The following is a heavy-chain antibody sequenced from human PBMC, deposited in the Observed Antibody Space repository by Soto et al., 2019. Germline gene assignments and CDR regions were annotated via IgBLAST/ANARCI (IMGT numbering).Heavy chain of an antibody. CDR2: INYSGST. CDR3: ARGHKQQLVRSGGWFDP. V-gene: IGHV4-34*01. Sequence: QVQLQQWGAGLLKPSETLSLTCAVYGGSFNSYYWSWIRQPPGKGLEWIGEINYSGSTNYNPSHKSRVTISGDTSKNQFSLKLSSVTAADTAGYYGARGHKQQLVRSGGWFDPWCQGTLVTVAS. D-gene: IGHD6-13*01. CDR1: GGSFNSYY. J-gene: IGHJ5*02.